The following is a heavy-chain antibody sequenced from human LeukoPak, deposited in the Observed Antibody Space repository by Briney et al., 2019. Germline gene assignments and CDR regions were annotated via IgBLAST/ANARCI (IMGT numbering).Heavy chain of an antibody. CDR2: INPYSGGT. CDR3: ARPYCSGGSCHDYFDY. V-gene: IGHV1-2*02. J-gene: IGHJ4*02. CDR1: GYTFTGYY. D-gene: IGHD2-15*01. Sequence: ASVKVSCKASGYTFTGYYMHWVRQAPGQGLEWMGWINPYSGGTNYAQKFQGRVTMTRDTSISTAYIELSRLTSDDTAVYYCARPYCSGGSCHDYFDYWGQGTLVTVSS.